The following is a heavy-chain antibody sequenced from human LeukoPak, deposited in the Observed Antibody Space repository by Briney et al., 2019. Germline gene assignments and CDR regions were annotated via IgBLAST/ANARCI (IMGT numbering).Heavy chain of an antibody. CDR3: ARARRYCSGSSCYGWGR. J-gene: IGHJ4*02. D-gene: IGHD2-15*01. V-gene: IGHV3-7*01. CDR2: IKQDGSER. CDR1: GFTFSSYW. Sequence: GGSLRLSCAASGFTFSSYWMSWVRQAPGKGLEWVANIKQDGSERYYVDSVKGRFTISRDTANSSLYLHMNSLRAEDTAVYYCARARRYCSGSSCYGWGRWGQGVLVTVSS.